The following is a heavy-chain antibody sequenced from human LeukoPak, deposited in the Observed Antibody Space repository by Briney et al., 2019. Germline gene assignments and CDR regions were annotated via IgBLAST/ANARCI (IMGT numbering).Heavy chain of an antibody. CDR1: GGSISSYY. D-gene: IGHD3-10*01. V-gene: IGHV4-59*08. Sequence: SETLSLTCTVSGGSISSYYWSWIRQPPGKGLEWIGYIYYSGSTNYNPSLKSRVTISVDTSKNQFSLKLSSVTAADTAVYYCARHYYGSGSYGRWGQGTLVTVSP. CDR3: ARHYYGSGSYGR. J-gene: IGHJ4*02. CDR2: IYYSGST.